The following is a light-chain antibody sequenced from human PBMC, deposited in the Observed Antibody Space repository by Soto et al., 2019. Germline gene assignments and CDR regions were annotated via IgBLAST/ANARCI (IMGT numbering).Light chain of an antibody. J-gene: IGKJ1*01. CDR3: QQSYSTTWT. Sequence: DIQMAQCPSSLSATVGDRVTITCRASQGISTYLNWYHQKPGKAPKLLIYAASSLQSGVPSRFSGSGSETDFTLTISSLQPEDFATYSCQQSYSTTWTFGQGTKVDIK. CDR1: QGISTY. CDR2: AAS. V-gene: IGKV1-39*01.